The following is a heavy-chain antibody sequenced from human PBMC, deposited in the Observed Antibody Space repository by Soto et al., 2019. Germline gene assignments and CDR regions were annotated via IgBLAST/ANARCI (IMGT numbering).Heavy chain of an antibody. CDR2: ISSSSSYI. V-gene: IGHV3-21*01. J-gene: IGHJ6*02. CDR1: GFTFSSYY. CDR3: ARLWGDNYYYGMDV. D-gene: IGHD3-16*01. Sequence: EVQLVKSGGGLVKPGGSLRLSCAASGFTFSSYYVTWVRQAPGKGLEWVASISSSSSYIYYADSVKGRFTISRDNAKNSFYLQMNSLRAEDTAVYYCARLWGDNYYYGMDVWGQGTTVTVSS.